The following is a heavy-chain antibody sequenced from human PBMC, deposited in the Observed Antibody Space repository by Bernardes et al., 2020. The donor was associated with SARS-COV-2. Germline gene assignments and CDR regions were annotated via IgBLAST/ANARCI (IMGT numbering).Heavy chain of an antibody. CDR3: ARLYGEFPGYFDL. V-gene: IGHV3-33*01. J-gene: IGHJ2*01. Sequence: GSLSLSCTASGFTFSNYGMHWVRQAPGKGLEWVAVIWYDGSEKYYVDYVKGRFTISRDNSKNTVYLQMNSLRAEDTAVYYCARLYGEFPGYFDLWGRGTLVTVSS. D-gene: IGHD2-2*02. CDR1: GFTFSNYG. CDR2: IWYDGSEK.